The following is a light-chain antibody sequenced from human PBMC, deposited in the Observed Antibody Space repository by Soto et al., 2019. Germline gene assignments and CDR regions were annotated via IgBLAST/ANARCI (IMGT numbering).Light chain of an antibody. J-gene: IGKJ4*01. CDR3: QQYGSSPLT. CDR2: DTS. Sequence: EIVFTQSPGTLYLSVGERVTLACRASQSVSSDLAWYQKTPGQAPRLLIYDTSNRATGTPDRFSGSGSGTDFTLTISRLEPEDFTVYYCQQYGSSPLTFGGGNTVEIK. V-gene: IGKV3-20*01. CDR1: QSVSSD.